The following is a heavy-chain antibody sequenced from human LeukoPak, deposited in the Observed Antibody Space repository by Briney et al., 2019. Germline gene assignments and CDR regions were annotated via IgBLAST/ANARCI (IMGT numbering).Heavy chain of an antibody. V-gene: IGHV3-33*08. Sequence: GGSLRLSCAASGFTFSSYGMHWVRQAPGKGLEWVAVIWYDGSNKYYADSVKGRFTISRDNSKNTLYLQMNSLRAEDTAVYYCARSVSWHYYYGMDVWGQGTTVTVSS. CDR2: IWYDGSNK. D-gene: IGHD6-13*01. J-gene: IGHJ6*02. CDR1: GFTFSSYG. CDR3: ARSVSWHYYYGMDV.